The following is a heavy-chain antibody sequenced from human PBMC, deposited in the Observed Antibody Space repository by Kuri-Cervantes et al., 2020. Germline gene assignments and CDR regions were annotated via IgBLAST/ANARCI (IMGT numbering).Heavy chain of an antibody. Sequence: SETLSLTCAVSGYSIATDYFWGWIRQPPGKGLEWIGEINHSGSTNYNPSLKSRVTISVDTSKNQFSLKLSSVTAADTAVYYCARVHNSGYFDPWGQGTLVTVSS. V-gene: IGHV4-38-2*01. CDR2: INHSGST. CDR3: ARVHNSGYFDP. D-gene: IGHD5-12*01. J-gene: IGHJ5*02. CDR1: GYSIATDYF.